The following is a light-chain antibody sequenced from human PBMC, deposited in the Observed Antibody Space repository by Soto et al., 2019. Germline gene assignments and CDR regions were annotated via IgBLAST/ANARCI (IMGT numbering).Light chain of an antibody. V-gene: IGLV2-14*01. CDR2: DVS. Sequence: QSALTQPACVSGSPGQSITISCTGTSSDVGGYNYVSWYQQHPGKAPKLVIYDVSNRPSGVSNRFYGSKSGNTASLTISELQAEDEADYYCHSYTSSSTYVFGSGTKPTVL. J-gene: IGLJ1*01. CDR3: HSYTSSSTYV. CDR1: SSDVGGYNY.